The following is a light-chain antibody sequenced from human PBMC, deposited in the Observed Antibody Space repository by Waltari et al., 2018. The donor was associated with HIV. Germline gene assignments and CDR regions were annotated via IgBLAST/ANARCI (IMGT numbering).Light chain of an antibody. CDR2: GAS. V-gene: IGKV3-20*01. CDR3: QQFGDSPWT. J-gene: IGKJ1*01. Sequence: VLTQAPATRSLSQGERAALSCRASQDINSNYLAGYQQKPNQAPRLLIYGASTRATGIPDRFGGSGSGTDFTLPVSRVEPEDFAVYYCQQFGDSPWTFGQGTKVEIK. CDR1: QDINSNY.